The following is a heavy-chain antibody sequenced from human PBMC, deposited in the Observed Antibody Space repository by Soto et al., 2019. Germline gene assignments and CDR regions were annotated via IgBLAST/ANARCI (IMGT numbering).Heavy chain of an antibody. D-gene: IGHD3-9*01. J-gene: IGHJ4*02. CDR2: ISYDGSDM. V-gene: IGHV3-30*18. CDR3: ANDWGYLGTYCVN. Sequence: QVQLVESGGGVVQPGRSLRLSCAASGFSFSRYGMHWVRQAPGKGLEGVAVISYDGSDMYYRDSVKGRFTISRDNSKNTLYLQMNSLRAEDTAVYYCANDWGYLGTYCVNWGQGTLVTVSS. CDR1: GFSFSRYG.